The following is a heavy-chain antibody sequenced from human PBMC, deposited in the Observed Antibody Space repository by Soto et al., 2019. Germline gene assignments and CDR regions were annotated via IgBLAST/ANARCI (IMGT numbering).Heavy chain of an antibody. J-gene: IGHJ5*02. D-gene: IGHD2-2*01. Sequence: EAQLVQSGGGLVQPGGSLQLSCAASGFTFGGSPVHWVRQASGKGLEWVGRFRSDSASSAIAYAASVRGRFTLSRDDSKNTAYLQVNSLEAEDTALYYCFFEGCRRTGCYSLDLWGQGNLVTASS. CDR1: GFTFGGSP. CDR3: FFEGCRRTGCYSLDL. CDR2: FRSDSASSAI. V-gene: IGHV3-73*01.